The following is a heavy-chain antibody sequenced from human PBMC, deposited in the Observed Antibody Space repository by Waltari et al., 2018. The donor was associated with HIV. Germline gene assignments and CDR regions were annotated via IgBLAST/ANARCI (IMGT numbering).Heavy chain of an antibody. V-gene: IGHV3-30-3*01. CDR1: GFTFRSYA. J-gene: IGHJ3*02. CDR3: ARDTDTEDAFDI. Sequence: QVQLVESGGGVVQPGRSLRLSCAASGFTFRSYAMHWVRQAPGKGLEWVAVISYDGSNKYYADSVKGRFTISRDNSKNTLYLQMNSLRAEDTAVYYCARDTDTEDAFDIWGQGTMVTVSS. CDR2: ISYDGSNK. D-gene: IGHD2-8*02.